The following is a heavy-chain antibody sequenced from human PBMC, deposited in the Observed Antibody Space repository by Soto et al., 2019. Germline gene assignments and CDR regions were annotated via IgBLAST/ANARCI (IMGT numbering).Heavy chain of an antibody. D-gene: IGHD3-22*01. V-gene: IGHV3-30-3*01. CDR2: ISYDGSNK. CDR1: GFTFSSYA. Sequence: QVQLVESGGGVVQPGRSLRLSCAASGFTFSSYAMHWVRQAPCKGLEWVAVISYDGSNKYYADSVKGRFTISRDNSKNTLYLQMNSLRAEDTAVYYCARNPRVYYYDSSGYYPDYWGQGTLVTVSS. CDR3: ARNPRVYYYDSSGYYPDY. J-gene: IGHJ4*02.